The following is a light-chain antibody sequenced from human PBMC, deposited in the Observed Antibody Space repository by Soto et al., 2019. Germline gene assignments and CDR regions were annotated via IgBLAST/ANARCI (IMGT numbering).Light chain of an antibody. J-gene: IGLJ1*01. CDR1: TIDVDSSNY. V-gene: IGLV2-11*01. Sequence: QSALAQPRSVSGSPGQSVTISCTGPTIDVDSSNYVSWYQQHPGKAPKLMIYDVSERPSGVPDRFSGSKSGSTASLTISGLQAEDEADYYCCSYATTFYVFGRGTKVTLL. CDR2: DVS. CDR3: CSYATTFYV.